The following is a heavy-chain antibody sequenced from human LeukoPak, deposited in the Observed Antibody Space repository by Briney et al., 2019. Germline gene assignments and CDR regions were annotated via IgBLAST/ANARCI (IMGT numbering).Heavy chain of an antibody. CDR2: ILSDGSSA. D-gene: IGHD3/OR15-3a*01. J-gene: IGHJ6*02. CDR1: GFTFNSYW. V-gene: IGHV3-74*01. Sequence: PGGSLRLSCAASGFTFNSYWMHWVRQVPGKGLVWVSRILSDGSSASYADSVKGRFTISRDNAKNTLYLQMNSLRAEDTAVYYCARTGYTYYYGMDVWGQGTTVTVSS. CDR3: ARTGYTYYYGMDV.